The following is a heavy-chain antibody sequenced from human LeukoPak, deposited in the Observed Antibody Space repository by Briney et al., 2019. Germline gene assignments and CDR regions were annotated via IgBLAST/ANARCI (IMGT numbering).Heavy chain of an antibody. D-gene: IGHD3-10*01. CDR1: GFTFSSYW. CDR3: AKDPRFGEFQP. CDR2: IWYDGSNK. V-gene: IGHV3-30*02. Sequence: GGSLRLSCAASGFTFSSYWMSWVRQAPGKGLEWVAVIWYDGSNKYYADSVKGRFTISRDNSKNTLYLQMNSLRAEDTAVYYCAKDPRFGEFQPWGQGTLVTVSS. J-gene: IGHJ5*02.